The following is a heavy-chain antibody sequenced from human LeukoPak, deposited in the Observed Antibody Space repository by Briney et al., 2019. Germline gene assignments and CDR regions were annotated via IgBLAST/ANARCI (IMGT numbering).Heavy chain of an antibody. D-gene: IGHD3-22*01. CDR1: GFTFTSYA. V-gene: IGHV3-23*01. CDR3: AKGATVVVVTTIQY. CDR2: ISGSGGST. Sequence: GGSLRLSCAASGFTFTSYAMSWVRQAPGKGLEWVSAISGSGGSTYYADSVKGRFTISRDNSKNTLFLQMNSLRAEDTAVYYCAKGATVVVVTTIQYWGQGTLVTVSS. J-gene: IGHJ1*01.